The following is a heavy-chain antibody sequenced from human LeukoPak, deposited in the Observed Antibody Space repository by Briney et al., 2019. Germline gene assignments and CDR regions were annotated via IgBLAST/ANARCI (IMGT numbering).Heavy chain of an antibody. Sequence: ASVKVSCKASGYTFTSYDINWVRQATGQGLEWMGWMNPNSGNTGYAQKFQGRVTMTRNTSISTAYMELSSLRSDDTAVHYCAGCRNYCGSGSYHFDCWREGRLV. CDR2: MNPNSGNT. CDR1: GYTFTSYD. J-gene: IGHJ4*02. CDR3: AGCRNYCGSGSYHFDC. D-gene: IGHD3-10*01. V-gene: IGHV1-8*01.